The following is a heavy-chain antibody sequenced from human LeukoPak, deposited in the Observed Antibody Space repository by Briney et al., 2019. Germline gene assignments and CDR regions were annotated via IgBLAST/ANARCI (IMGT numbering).Heavy chain of an antibody. D-gene: IGHD2-2*02. CDR2: ISYDGSNK. J-gene: IGHJ4*02. CDR3: AKGYCSSTSCYTLYYFDY. Sequence: GGSLRLSCAASGFTFSSYGMHWVSQAPGKGLEWVAVISYDGSNKYYADSVKGRFTISRDNSKNTLYLQMNSLRAEDTAVYYCAKGYCSSTSCYTLYYFDYWGQGTLVTVSS. V-gene: IGHV3-30*18. CDR1: GFTFSSYG.